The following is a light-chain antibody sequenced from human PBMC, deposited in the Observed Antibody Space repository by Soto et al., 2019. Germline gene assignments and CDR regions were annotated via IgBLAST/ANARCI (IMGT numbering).Light chain of an antibody. V-gene: IGKV1-39*01. CDR3: QQSSSTPPFT. J-gene: IGKJ3*01. CDR1: QGISNY. Sequence: DIQMTQSPSSLSASVGDRVTITCQATQGISNYLSWYQQRPGRAPKLLVYDASTLEPGVPSRFSGSGSGTDFTLTISSLQPEDFATYYCQQSSSTPPFTFGPGTKVDIK. CDR2: DAS.